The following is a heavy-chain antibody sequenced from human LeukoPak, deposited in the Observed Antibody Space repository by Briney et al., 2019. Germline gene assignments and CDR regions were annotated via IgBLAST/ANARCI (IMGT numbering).Heavy chain of an antibody. D-gene: IGHD2-2*01. CDR1: GDSVSSNGAA. J-gene: IGHJ5*02. V-gene: IGHV6-1*01. Sequence: SQTLSLTCAISGDSVSSNGAAWNWIRQSPSRGLEWLGRTYYRSRWYNDYAESVKSRITINPDTSKHQFSLQLNSVTPEDTAVYYCARQIVVVPTAMVKGWFDPWGQGTLVTVSS. CDR2: TYYRSRWYN. CDR3: ARQIVVVPTAMVKGWFDP.